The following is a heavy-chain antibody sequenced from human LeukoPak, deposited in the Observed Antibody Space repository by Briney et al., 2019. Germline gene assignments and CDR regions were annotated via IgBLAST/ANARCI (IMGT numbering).Heavy chain of an antibody. D-gene: IGHD1-14*01. V-gene: IGHV3-23*01. CDR3: AKRGTEPYYFDY. Sequence: GGSLRLSCAASGFTFSSYAMSWVRQAPGKGLEWVSAIGGSGGSTYYADSVKGRFTISRDNSKNTLYLQMNSLRAEDTAVYYCAKRGTEPYYFDYWGQGTLVTVSS. CDR2: IGGSGGST. CDR1: GFTFSSYA. J-gene: IGHJ4*02.